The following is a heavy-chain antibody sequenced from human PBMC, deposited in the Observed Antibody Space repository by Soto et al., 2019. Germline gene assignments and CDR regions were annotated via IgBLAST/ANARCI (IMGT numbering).Heavy chain of an antibody. J-gene: IGHJ5*02. Sequence: PSATLSLTCTVSGGSISSGDNYWSWIREPPGKGLEWIGYIYYSGSTYYNPSLKSRVTISVDTSKNQFSLKLSSVTAADTAVYYCAREEIGSVYSSSSGWIDPWGQGTLVT. CDR1: GGSISSGDNY. V-gene: IGHV4-30-4*02. D-gene: IGHD6-6*01. CDR2: IYYSGST. CDR3: AREEIGSVYSSSSGWIDP.